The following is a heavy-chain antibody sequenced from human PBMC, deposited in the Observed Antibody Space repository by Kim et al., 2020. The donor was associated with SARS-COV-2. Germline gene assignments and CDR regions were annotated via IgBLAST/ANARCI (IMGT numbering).Heavy chain of an antibody. CDR3: AKDIGGGSYSYYGMDV. D-gene: IGHD1-26*01. J-gene: IGHJ6*02. CDR1: GFTFGDYA. Sequence: GGSLRLSCAASGFTFGDYAMHWVRQAPGKGLEWVSGISWNSGSIGYADSVKGRFTISRDNAKNSLYLQMNSLRAEDTALYYCAKDIGGGSYSYYGMDVWGQGTTVTVSS. CDR2: ISWNSGSI. V-gene: IGHV3-9*01.